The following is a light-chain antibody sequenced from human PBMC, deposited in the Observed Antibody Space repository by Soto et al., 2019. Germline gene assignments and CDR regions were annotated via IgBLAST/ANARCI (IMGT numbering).Light chain of an antibody. CDR2: DAS. CDR1: QSISSW. J-gene: IGKJ1*01. CDR3: QQYDSYSSGP. V-gene: IGKV1-5*01. Sequence: DIQMNQSPSTLSASVGDRVTITCRASQSISSWLAWYQQKPGKAPKALIYDASSLESGVPSRFSGSGSGTEFTLTISSLQPDDFATYYCQQYDSYSSGPFGQGTKVDI.